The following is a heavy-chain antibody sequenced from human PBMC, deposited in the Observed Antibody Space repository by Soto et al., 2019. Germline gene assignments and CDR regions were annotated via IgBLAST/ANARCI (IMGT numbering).Heavy chain of an antibody. CDR1: GYTFTSYY. D-gene: IGHD6-13*01. J-gene: IGHJ5*02. CDR2: INPSGGST. V-gene: IGHV1-46*01. CDR3: ASQPGIEGWFDP. Sequence: GASVKVSCKASGYTFTSYYMHWVRQAPGQGLEWMGIINPSGGSTSYAQKFQGRVTMTRDTSTSTVYMELSSLRSEDTAVYYCASQPGIEGWFDPWGQGTLVTVSS.